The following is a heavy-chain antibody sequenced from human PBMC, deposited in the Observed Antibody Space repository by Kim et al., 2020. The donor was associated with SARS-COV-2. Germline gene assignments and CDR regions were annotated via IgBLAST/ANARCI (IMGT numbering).Heavy chain of an antibody. V-gene: IGHV3-33*06. Sequence: GRFTISRDNSKNTLYLQMNSLRAEDTAVYYCAKDRQRDYYGSGSYFPFDYWGQGTLVTVSS. CDR3: AKDRQRDYYGSGSYFPFDY. J-gene: IGHJ4*02. D-gene: IGHD3-10*01.